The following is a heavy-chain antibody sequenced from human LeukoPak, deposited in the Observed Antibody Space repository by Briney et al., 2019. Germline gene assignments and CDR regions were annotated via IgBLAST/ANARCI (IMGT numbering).Heavy chain of an antibody. CDR2: IWYDGSNK. V-gene: IGHV3-33*01. CDR3: AREGALWGYCSSTSCYVDY. Sequence: PGGSLRLSCAASGFTFSSYGMHWVRQAPGKGLEWVAVIWYDGSNKYYADSVKGRFTISRDNSKNTLYLQMNSLRAEDTAVYYCAREGALWGYCSSTSCYVDYWGQGTLVTVSS. D-gene: IGHD2-2*01. J-gene: IGHJ4*02. CDR1: GFTFSSYG.